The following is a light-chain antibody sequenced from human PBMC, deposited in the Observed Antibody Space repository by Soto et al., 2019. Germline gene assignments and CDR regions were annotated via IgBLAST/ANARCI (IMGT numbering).Light chain of an antibody. Sequence: EIVLTQFPATLSLSPGERATLSCRASQSVSSYLAWYQQNPGQAPRLLIYDASNRATGIPARFSGSGSGTDFTLTISSREPEDFAGYYCQQRSNWPITFGEGTRLDI. CDR2: DAS. CDR1: QSVSSY. CDR3: QQRSNWPIT. J-gene: IGKJ5*01. V-gene: IGKV3-11*01.